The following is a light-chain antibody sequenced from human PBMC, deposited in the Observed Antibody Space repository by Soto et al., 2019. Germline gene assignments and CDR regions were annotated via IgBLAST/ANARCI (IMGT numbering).Light chain of an antibody. CDR2: GVT. V-gene: IGKV3-20*01. CDR3: QQYGSSGST. CDR1: QSVSSSF. J-gene: IGKJ1*01. Sequence: EIVLTQSPGTLSLSPGERATLSCRASQSVSSSFLAWYQQKPGQAPRLLIFGVTSRATGIPDRFSGSGSGTDFTLTISRLEPEDFAVYYCQQYGSSGSTFGQGTKVEIK.